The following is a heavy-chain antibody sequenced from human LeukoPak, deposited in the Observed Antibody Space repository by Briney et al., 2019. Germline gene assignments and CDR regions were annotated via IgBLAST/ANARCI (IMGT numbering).Heavy chain of an antibody. Sequence: GRSLRLSCAASGFTFSSYGMHWVRQAPGKGPEWVAVIWYDGSNKYYADSVKGRFTISRDNSKNTLYLQMNSLRAEDTAVYYCARGTVTPFDYWGQGTLVTVSS. V-gene: IGHV3-33*01. J-gene: IGHJ4*02. D-gene: IGHD4-11*01. CDR3: ARGTVTPFDY. CDR2: IWYDGSNK. CDR1: GFTFSSYG.